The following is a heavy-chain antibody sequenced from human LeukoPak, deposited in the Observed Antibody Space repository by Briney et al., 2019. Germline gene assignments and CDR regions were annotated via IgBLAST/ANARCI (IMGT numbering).Heavy chain of an antibody. D-gene: IGHD6-13*01. Sequence: SETLSLTCTVSGGSISSSSYYWGWIRQPPGKGLEWIGSIYYSGSTYYNPSLKSRVTISVDTSKNQFSLKLSSVTAADTAVYYCASPNKFEQQLASYWYFDLWGRGTLVTVSS. J-gene: IGHJ2*01. V-gene: IGHV4-39*07. CDR2: IYYSGST. CDR1: GGSISSSSYY. CDR3: ASPNKFEQQLASYWYFDL.